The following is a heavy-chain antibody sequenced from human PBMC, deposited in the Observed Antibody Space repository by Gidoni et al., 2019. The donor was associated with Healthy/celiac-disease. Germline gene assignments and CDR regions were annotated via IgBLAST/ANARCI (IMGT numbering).Heavy chain of an antibody. CDR3: TTDEVGSGMDV. J-gene: IGHJ6*02. D-gene: IGHD3-10*01. CDR1: GFTFSNAW. Sequence: EVQLVESGGGLVKPGGSLRLTCAASGFTFSNAWMSWVRQAPGKGLEWVGRIKSKTDGGTTDYAAPVKGRFTISRDDSKNTLYLQMNSLKTEDTAVYYCTTDEVGSGMDVWGQGTTVTVSS. CDR2: IKSKTDGGTT. V-gene: IGHV3-15*01.